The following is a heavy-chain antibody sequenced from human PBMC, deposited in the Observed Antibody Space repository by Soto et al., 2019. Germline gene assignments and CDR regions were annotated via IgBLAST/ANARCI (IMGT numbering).Heavy chain of an antibody. CDR1: GFTFSSYA. D-gene: IGHD3-3*01. Sequence: QVQLVESGGGVVQPGRSLRLSCAASGFTFSSYAMHWVRQTPDKGLEWVAFLSYDGSHYYYADSVKGRFTISRDNSKNTLYLQMNSLKVEDTAVYYCAKDRSTIFGVVTYYSDYWGQGTLVTVSS. J-gene: IGHJ4*02. CDR3: AKDRSTIFGVVTYYSDY. CDR2: LSYDGSHY. V-gene: IGHV3-30*18.